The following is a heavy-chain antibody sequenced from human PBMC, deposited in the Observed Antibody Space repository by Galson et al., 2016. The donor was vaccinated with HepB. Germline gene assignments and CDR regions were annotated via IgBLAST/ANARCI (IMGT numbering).Heavy chain of an antibody. CDR1: GFTVSNNY. D-gene: IGHD3-3*01. Sequence: SLRLSCAASGFTVSNNYMSWVRQAPGKGLDWVSVIYSGGSTHYADSVKGRFSNSRDNSKNTLYLQMNSLRAEDTAIYYCAKVLEHGRGDFWGQGTLVTVSS. J-gene: IGHJ4*02. V-gene: IGHV3-66*01. CDR3: AKVLEHGRGDF. CDR2: IYSGGST.